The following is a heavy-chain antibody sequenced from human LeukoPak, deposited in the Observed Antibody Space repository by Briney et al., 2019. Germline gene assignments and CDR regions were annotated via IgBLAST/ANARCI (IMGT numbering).Heavy chain of an antibody. CDR2: INPSGGST. V-gene: IGHV1-46*01. Sequence: ASVKVSCKASGYTFTSYYMHWVRQAPGQGLEWMGIINPSGGSTSYAQKFQGRVTKTRDTSTSTVYMELSSLRSEDTAVYHCARALVGYSGYDDWGQGTLVTVSS. CDR1: GYTFTSYY. CDR3: ARALVGYSGYDD. D-gene: IGHD5-12*01. J-gene: IGHJ4*02.